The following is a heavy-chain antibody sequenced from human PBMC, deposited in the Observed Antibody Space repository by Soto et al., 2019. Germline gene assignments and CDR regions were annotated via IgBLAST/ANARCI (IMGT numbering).Heavy chain of an antibody. V-gene: IGHV1-18*01. D-gene: IGHD3-10*01. J-gene: IGHJ6*02. CDR2: ISDYNGNT. Sequence: QVQLVQSGAEVKRAGASVKVSCKASGYTFSSYGLSWVRQAPGQGLEWMGWISDYNGNTHYAQKFQGRVIMTTDTYTRTAYMELRSLRSDDTAVYFCAGEGYYSGSGTYSPPRYSGMDVWGQGTTVTVSS. CDR1: GYTFSSYG. CDR3: AGEGYYSGSGTYSPPRYSGMDV.